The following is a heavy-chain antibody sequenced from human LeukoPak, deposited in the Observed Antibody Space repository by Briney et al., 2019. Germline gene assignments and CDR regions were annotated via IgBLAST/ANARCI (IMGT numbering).Heavy chain of an antibody. D-gene: IGHD3-9*01. J-gene: IGHJ6*02. V-gene: IGHV3-23*01. Sequence: GGSLRCSCAASGFTFSSYAMSWVRQAPGKELEWVSTISGSGGSTYYADSVKGRFTISRDNSKNTLYLQMNSLRAEDTAVYYCAKAPYDILTGYLLYYYGMDVWGQGTTVTVSS. CDR3: AKAPYDILTGYLLYYYGMDV. CDR1: GFTFSSYA. CDR2: ISGSGGST.